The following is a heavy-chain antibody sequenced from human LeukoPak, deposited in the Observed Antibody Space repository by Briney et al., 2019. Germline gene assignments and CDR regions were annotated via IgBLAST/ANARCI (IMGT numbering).Heavy chain of an antibody. CDR2: INPNSGGT. CDR1: GGTFSSYA. V-gene: IGHV1-2*02. Sequence: VSVKVSCKASGGTFSSYAISWVRQAPGQGLEWMGWINPNSGGTNYAQKFQGRVTMTRDTSISTAYMELSRLRSDDTAVYYCARGSYGGNSGTAFDIWGQGTMVTVSS. D-gene: IGHD4-23*01. CDR3: ARGSYGGNSGTAFDI. J-gene: IGHJ3*02.